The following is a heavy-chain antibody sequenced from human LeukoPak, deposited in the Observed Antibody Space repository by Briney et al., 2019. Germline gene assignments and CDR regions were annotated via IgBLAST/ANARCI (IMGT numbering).Heavy chain of an antibody. V-gene: IGHV1-18*01. CDR2: ISAYNGNT. Sequence: ASVKVSCKASGYTFTIYGISWVRQAPGQGLEWMGWISAYNGNTNYAQKLQGRVTMTTDTSTSTAYMELRSLRSDDTAVYYCARGPNSYGDYGRLNYWGQGTLVTVSS. CDR3: ARGPNSYGDYGRLNY. D-gene: IGHD4-17*01. J-gene: IGHJ4*02. CDR1: GYTFTIYG.